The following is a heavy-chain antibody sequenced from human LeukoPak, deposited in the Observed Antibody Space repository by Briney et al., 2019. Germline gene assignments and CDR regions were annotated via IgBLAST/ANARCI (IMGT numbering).Heavy chain of an antibody. CDR1: GGSFSGYY. Sequence: SETLSLTCAVYGGSFSGYYWSWIRQPPGKGLEWIGEINHSGSTNYNPSLKSRVTISVDTSKNQFSLKLSSVTAADTAVYHCARGHYYDSSGYPGYWGQGTLVTVSS. CDR2: INHSGST. CDR3: ARGHYYDSSGYPGY. D-gene: IGHD3-22*01. V-gene: IGHV4-34*01. J-gene: IGHJ4*02.